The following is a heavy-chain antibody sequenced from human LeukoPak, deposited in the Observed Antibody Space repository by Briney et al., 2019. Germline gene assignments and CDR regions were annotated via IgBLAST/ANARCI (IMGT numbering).Heavy chain of an antibody. CDR1: GGSISSYY. Sequence: SETLSLTCTVSGGSISSYYWSWIRQPAGKGLEWIGRIYTSGSTNYNPSLKSRVTMSVDTSKNQFSLKLSSVTAADTAVYYCARTGPYYYYRYPGATYMDAWGKGTTITVSS. CDR2: IYTSGST. J-gene: IGHJ6*03. D-gene: IGHD3-10*01. CDR3: ARTGPYYYYRYPGATYMDA. V-gene: IGHV4-4*07.